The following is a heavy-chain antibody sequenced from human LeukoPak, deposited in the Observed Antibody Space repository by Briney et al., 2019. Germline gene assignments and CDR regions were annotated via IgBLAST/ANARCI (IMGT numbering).Heavy chain of an antibody. Sequence: PSETLSLTCTVSGGSISSSSYYWGWIRQPPGKGLEWIGSIYYSGSTYYNPSLKSRVTISVDTSKDQFSLKLSSVTAADTAVYYCARAVSIAAAADYFDYWGQGTLVTVSS. CDR2: IYYSGST. J-gene: IGHJ4*02. V-gene: IGHV4-39*07. D-gene: IGHD6-13*01. CDR1: GGSISSSSYY. CDR3: ARAVSIAAAADYFDY.